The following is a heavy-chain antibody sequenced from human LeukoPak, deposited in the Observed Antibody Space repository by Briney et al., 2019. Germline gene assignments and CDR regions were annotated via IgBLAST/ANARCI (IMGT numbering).Heavy chain of an antibody. D-gene: IGHD7-27*01. J-gene: IGHJ4*02. CDR2: IIGSGSST. CDR3: ARDGDGNFDY. V-gene: IGHV3-23*01. Sequence: QPGGSLRLSCAASGFTFSNHAMSWVRQAPGKGLEWVSAIIGSGSSTSYAGSVKGRFTISRGNAKNSLYLQMNSLRAEDTAVYYCARDGDGNFDYWGQGTLVTVSS. CDR1: GFTFSNHA.